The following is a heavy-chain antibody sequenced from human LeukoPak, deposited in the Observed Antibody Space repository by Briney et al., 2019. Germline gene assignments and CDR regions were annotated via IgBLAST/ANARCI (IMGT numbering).Heavy chain of an antibody. J-gene: IGHJ6*04. V-gene: IGHV3-11*04. CDR1: GFTFSDYY. CDR2: ISSSGSTI. Sequence: PGGSLRLSCAASGFTFSDYYMSWIRQAPGKGLEWVSYISSSGSTIYYADSVKGRFTISRDNAKNSLYLQMSSLRAEDTAVYYCARDPRGYDILTGYYDYYYYYGMDVWGKGTTVTVSS. D-gene: IGHD3-9*01. CDR3: ARDPRGYDILTGYYDYYYYYGMDV.